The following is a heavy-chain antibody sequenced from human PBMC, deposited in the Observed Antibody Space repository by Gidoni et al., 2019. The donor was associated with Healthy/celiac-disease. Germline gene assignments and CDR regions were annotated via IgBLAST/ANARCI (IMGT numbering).Heavy chain of an antibody. CDR1: GGTFSSYA. CDR3: ARGLPLDY. CDR2: IIPILGIA. D-gene: IGHD5-12*01. J-gene: IGHJ4*02. Sequence: QVQLVQSGAEVKKPGSSVKFSCKASGGTFSSYAISWGRQAPGQGREWMVRIIPILGIANYAQKFQGRVTITADKSTSTAYMELSSLRSEDTAVYYCARGLPLDYWGQGTLVTVSS. V-gene: IGHV1-69*04.